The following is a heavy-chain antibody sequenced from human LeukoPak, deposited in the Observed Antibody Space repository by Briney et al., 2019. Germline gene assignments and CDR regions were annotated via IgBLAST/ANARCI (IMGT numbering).Heavy chain of an antibody. CDR2: INHSGST. D-gene: IGHD3-10*01. J-gene: IGHJ4*02. CDR1: GGSFSGYY. V-gene: IGHV4-34*01. CDR3: ARRSAYYYGSGSYGT. Sequence: SETLSLTCAVYGGSFSGYYWSWIRQPPGKGLEWIGEINHSGSTNYNPSLKSRVTISVDTSKNQFSLKLSSVTAADTAVYYCARRSAYYYGSGSYGTWGQGTLVTVSP.